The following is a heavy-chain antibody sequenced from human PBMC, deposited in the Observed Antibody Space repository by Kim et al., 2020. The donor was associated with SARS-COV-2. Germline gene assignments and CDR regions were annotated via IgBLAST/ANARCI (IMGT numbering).Heavy chain of an antibody. CDR2: IYPGDSDT. Sequence: GESLKISCKGSGYSFTSYWIGWVRQMPGKGLEWMGIIYPGDSDTRYSPSFQGQVTISADKSISTAYLQWSSLKASDTAMYYCARLHYYGSGSYYNGKNWFDPWGQGTLVTVSS. D-gene: IGHD3-10*01. CDR3: ARLHYYGSGSYYNGKNWFDP. CDR1: GYSFTSYW. V-gene: IGHV5-51*01. J-gene: IGHJ5*02.